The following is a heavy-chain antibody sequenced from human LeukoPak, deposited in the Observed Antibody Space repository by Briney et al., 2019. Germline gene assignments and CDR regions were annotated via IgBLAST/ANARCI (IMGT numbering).Heavy chain of an antibody. CDR3: AKDRELVVVTAPSDY. V-gene: IGHV3-23*01. Sequence: GGSLRLSCAASGFTFSSYAMSWVRQAPGKGLEWVSAISGSGGSTYYADSVKGRFTISRDNSKNTLYLQMNSLRAEDTAVYYCAKDRELVVVTAPSDYWGQGTLVTVSS. CDR1: GFTFSSYA. D-gene: IGHD2-21*02. J-gene: IGHJ4*02. CDR2: ISGSGGST.